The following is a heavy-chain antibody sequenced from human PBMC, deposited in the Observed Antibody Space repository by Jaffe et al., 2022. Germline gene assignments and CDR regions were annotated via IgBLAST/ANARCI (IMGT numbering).Heavy chain of an antibody. Sequence: QVQLVQSGAEVKKPGASVKVSCKASGYSFTSYDINWVRQATGQGLEWMGWMNPDSGNTGYEQKFQGRVTMTRNTSISAAYMELSSLTSEDSAVYYCARGRGAGRLPRGSDYWGQGTLVTVS. CDR2: MNPDSGNT. D-gene: IGHD6-6*01. J-gene: IGHJ4*02. V-gene: IGHV1-8*01. CDR3: ARGRGAGRLPRGSDY. CDR1: GYSFTSYD.